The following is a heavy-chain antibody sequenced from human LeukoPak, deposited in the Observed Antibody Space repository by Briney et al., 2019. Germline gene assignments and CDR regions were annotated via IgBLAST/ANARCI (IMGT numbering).Heavy chain of an antibody. CDR1: GFTFSSYG. J-gene: IGHJ6*02. Sequence: GRSLRLYCAASGFTFSSYGMHWVRQAPGKGLEWVAVISYDGSNKYYADSVKGRFTISRDNSKNTLYLQMNSLRAEDTAVYYWAKEVRGMDVWGQGTTVTVSS. V-gene: IGHV3-30*18. CDR2: ISYDGSNK. D-gene: IGHD4-11*01. CDR3: AKEVRGMDV.